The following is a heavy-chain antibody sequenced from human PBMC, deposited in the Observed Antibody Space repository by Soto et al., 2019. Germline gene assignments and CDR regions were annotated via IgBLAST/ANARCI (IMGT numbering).Heavy chain of an antibody. V-gene: IGHV4-59*12. J-gene: IGHJ4*02. Sequence: SETLSLTCTVSVGSISDYYWSWIRQPPGKGLEWIGYFSYVRGTNNSPSLKSRATISGDTSKNQLSLNLTSVTAADTAVYYCARRYGGNFDYWGQGTLVTVSS. CDR1: VGSISDYY. CDR2: FSYVRGT. D-gene: IGHD3-16*01. CDR3: ARRYGGNFDY.